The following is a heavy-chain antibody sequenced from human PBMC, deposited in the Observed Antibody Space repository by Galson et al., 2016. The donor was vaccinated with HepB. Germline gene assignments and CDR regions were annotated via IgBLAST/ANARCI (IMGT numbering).Heavy chain of an antibody. J-gene: IGHJ5*02. Sequence: SVKVSCKASGYRFSSHGITWVRQAPGQGLEWMAWISVNSGNTRYAQKLQGRVTMNTDKSTSTVYMEVRTLRPDDTAVYYCARAVGVDTGSNWFDPWGQGTPFIVSS. CDR3: ARAVGVDTGSNWFDP. D-gene: IGHD5-18*01. CDR1: GYRFSSHG. CDR2: ISVNSGNT. V-gene: IGHV1-18*01.